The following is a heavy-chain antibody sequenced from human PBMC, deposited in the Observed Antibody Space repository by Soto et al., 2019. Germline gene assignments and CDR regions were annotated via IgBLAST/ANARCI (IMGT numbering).Heavy chain of an antibody. CDR2: IYHSGST. D-gene: IGHD6-13*01. V-gene: IGHV4-4*02. CDR1: GGSISSSNW. CDR3: ARDGPGIGYYYYGMDV. J-gene: IGHJ6*02. Sequence: SETLSLTCAVSGGSISSSNWWSWVRQPPGKGLEWIGEIYHSGSTNYNPSLKSRVTISVDTSKNQFSLKLSSVTAADTAVYYCARDGPGIGYYYYGMDVWGQGTTVTVSS.